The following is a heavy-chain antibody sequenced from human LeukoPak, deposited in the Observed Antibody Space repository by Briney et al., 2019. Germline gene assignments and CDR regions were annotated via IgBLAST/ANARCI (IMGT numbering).Heavy chain of an antibody. CDR2: ISAFNGNT. CDR3: ARSPPSTGYDRFDT. V-gene: IGHV1-18*01. Sequence: GASVKVSCKASGYMFNIYGISWVRQAPGQRLEWMGWISAFNGNTNYARNFQDRVTMTTDTSTSTAYMELTSLRSDDTAVYYCARSPPSTGYDRFDTWGQGTLVTVSS. J-gene: IGHJ4*02. D-gene: IGHD5-12*01. CDR1: GYMFNIYG.